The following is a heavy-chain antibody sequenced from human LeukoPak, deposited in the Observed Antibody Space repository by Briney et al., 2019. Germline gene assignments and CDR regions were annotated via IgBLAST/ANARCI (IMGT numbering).Heavy chain of an antibody. Sequence: GGSLRLSCAASGITVSTNYMSWVRQAPGKGLEWVSIIYSGGATFYADSVKGRFTISRENSKSTLWLQMNSLRAEDTAVYYCARASIGGSYYDDYWGQGTLVTVSS. CDR1: GITVSTNY. CDR3: ARASIGGSYYDDY. D-gene: IGHD1-26*01. CDR2: IYSGGAT. V-gene: IGHV3-53*01. J-gene: IGHJ4*02.